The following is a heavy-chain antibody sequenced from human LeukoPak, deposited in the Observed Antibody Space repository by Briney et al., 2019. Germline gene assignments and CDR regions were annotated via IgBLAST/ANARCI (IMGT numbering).Heavy chain of an antibody. CDR3: ARDLRSSLIVGATNFDY. CDR1: GYTFTSYG. D-gene: IGHD1-26*01. J-gene: IGHJ4*02. Sequence: ASVKVSCKASGYTFTSYGISWGRQAPGQGLEWMGWISAYNGNTNYAQKLQGRVTMTTDTSTSTAYMELRSLRSDDTAVYYCARDLRSSLIVGATNFDYWGQGTLVTVSS. CDR2: ISAYNGNT. V-gene: IGHV1-18*01.